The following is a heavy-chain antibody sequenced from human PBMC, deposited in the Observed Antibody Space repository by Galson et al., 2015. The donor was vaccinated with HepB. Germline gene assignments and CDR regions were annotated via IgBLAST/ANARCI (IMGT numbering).Heavy chain of an antibody. CDR3: ARGGWFGELLFDY. Sequence: SVKVSCKASGYTFTGYYMHWVRQAPGQGLEWMGWINPNSGGTNYAQKFQGRVTMTRDTSISIAYMELSRLRSDDTAVYYCARGGWFGELLFDYWGQGTLVTVSS. CDR2: INPNSGGT. J-gene: IGHJ4*02. D-gene: IGHD3-10*01. CDR1: GYTFTGYY. V-gene: IGHV1-2*02.